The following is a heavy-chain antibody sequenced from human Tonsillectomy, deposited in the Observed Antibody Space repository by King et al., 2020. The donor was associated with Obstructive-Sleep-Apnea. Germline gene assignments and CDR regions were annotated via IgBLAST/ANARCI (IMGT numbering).Heavy chain of an antibody. CDR3: ARGFFSSGWYIDY. CDR2: ISHDGSNK. V-gene: IGHV3-30*03. J-gene: IGHJ4*02. CDR1: GFTFSNYG. Sequence: HVQLVESGGGVVQPGRSLRLSCAASGFTFSNYGMHWVRQAPGKGLEWVAVISHDGSNKYYADSVKGRFTISRDTSKNTLYLQMNSLKPEDTAVYYCARGFFSSGWYIDYWGQGTLVSVSS. D-gene: IGHD6-19*01.